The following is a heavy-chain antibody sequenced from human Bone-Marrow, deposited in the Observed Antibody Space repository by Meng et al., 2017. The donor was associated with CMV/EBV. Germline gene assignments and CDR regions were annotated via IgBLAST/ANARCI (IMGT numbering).Heavy chain of an antibody. CDR1: GFTFGDYA. J-gene: IGHJ1*01. CDR2: IRSKAYGGTT. Sequence: GGSLRLSCTASGFTFGDYAMSWVRQAPGKGLEWVGFIRSKAYGGTTEYAASVKGRFTISRDDSKSIAYLQMNSLKTEDTAVYYCSITIFGVVLGWGQGTLVTVPS. D-gene: IGHD3-3*01. CDR3: SITIFGVVLG. V-gene: IGHV3-49*04.